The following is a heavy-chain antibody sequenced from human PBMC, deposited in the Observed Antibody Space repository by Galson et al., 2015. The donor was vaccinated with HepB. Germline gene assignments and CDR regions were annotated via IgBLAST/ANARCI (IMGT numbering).Heavy chain of an antibody. CDR2: IVPVLGVY. V-gene: IGHV1-69*04. Sequence: SVKVSCKASGGTFSTYTVSWVRQAPRQGLEWMGRIVPVLGVYSYAQKFQDRVKIIADTSTGTVYMELSSLTSEDTAFYYCVRDQEVAGFDLWGRGTLVTVPS. CDR1: GGTFSTYT. D-gene: IGHD6-19*01. J-gene: IGHJ4*02. CDR3: VRDQEVAGFDL.